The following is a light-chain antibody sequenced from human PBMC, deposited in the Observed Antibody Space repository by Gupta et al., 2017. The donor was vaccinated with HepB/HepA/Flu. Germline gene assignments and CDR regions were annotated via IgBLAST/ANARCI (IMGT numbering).Light chain of an antibody. CDR1: QTVSSIK. J-gene: IGKJ1*01. CDR2: GAA. Sequence: EIVLTQSPVTLSLSQGERATLSCRASQTVSSIKLAWYQQKPGQAPRLLLYGAASRATGIPDRFSGSASGTEFTLTISRLEPEDFAVYYCQQYGRAPWTFGQGTKVEIK. CDR3: QQYGRAPWT. V-gene: IGKV3-20*01.